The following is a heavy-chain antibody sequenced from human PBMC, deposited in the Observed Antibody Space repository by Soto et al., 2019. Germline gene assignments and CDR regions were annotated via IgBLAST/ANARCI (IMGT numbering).Heavy chain of an antibody. V-gene: IGHV3-30-3*01. D-gene: IGHD3-22*01. CDR3: ASVPDYYDSGPSFLDL. Sequence: QVQLVESGGGVVQPGRSLRLSCAASGFTFSSYAMHWVRQAPGKGLEWVAVISYDGSNKYCADSVRGRFTISRDNSKNTLYLQMNSLRAEDTAVYYCASVPDYYDSGPSFLDLWGRGTLVTVSS. CDR2: ISYDGSNK. CDR1: GFTFSSYA. J-gene: IGHJ2*01.